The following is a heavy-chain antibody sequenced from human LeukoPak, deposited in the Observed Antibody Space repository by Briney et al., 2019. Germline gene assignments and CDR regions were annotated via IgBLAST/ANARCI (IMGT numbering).Heavy chain of an antibody. D-gene: IGHD6-19*01. J-gene: IGHJ5*02. CDR1: GYTFTDYY. V-gene: IGHV1-46*01. Sequence: ASVKVSCKASGYTFTDYYVHWVRQAPGLGLEWMGIVNPLRGITIYAQKFQGRVTMTSDTSTNTVYMELSSLISEDTAVYYCTRTIGYRPVAGLKEKWFDPWGQGTLVTVSS. CDR2: VNPLRGIT. CDR3: TRTIGYRPVAGLKEKWFDP.